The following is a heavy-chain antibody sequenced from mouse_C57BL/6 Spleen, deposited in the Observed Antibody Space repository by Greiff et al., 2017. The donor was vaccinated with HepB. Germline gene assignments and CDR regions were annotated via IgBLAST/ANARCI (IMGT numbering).Heavy chain of an antibody. D-gene: IGHD2-4*01. Sequence: QVQLQQSGPELVKPGASVKISCKASGYAFSSSWMNWVKQRPGKGLEWIGRIYPGDGDTNYNGKFKGKATLTADKSSSTAYMQLSSLTSEDSAVYFCARWTYDYDDGFAYWGQGTLVTVSA. V-gene: IGHV1-82*01. CDR3: ARWTYDYDDGFAY. CDR1: GYAFSSSW. CDR2: IYPGDGDT. J-gene: IGHJ3*01.